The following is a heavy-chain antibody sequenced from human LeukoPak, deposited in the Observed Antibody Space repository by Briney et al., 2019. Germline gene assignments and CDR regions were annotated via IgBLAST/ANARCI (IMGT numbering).Heavy chain of an antibody. CDR1: GFTFDDYA. Sequence: GRSLRLSCAASGFTFDDYAMHWVRQAPGKGLEWVSGISWNSGSIGYADSVKGRFTTSRDNAKNSLYLQMNSLRAEDTALYYCAKDMDGYQGYDAFDIWGQGTMVTVSS. V-gene: IGHV3-9*01. CDR2: ISWNSGSI. CDR3: AKDMDGYQGYDAFDI. D-gene: IGHD5-24*01. J-gene: IGHJ3*02.